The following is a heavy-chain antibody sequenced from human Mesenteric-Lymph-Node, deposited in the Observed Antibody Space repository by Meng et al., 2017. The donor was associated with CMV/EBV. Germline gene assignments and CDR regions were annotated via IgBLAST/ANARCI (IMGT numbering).Heavy chain of an antibody. J-gene: IGHJ5*02. Sequence: LSCAASGFTFSSYAMHWVRQAPGKGMEYVSAISTNGGSTYYANSVKGRFTISRDNSKNTLYLQMNGLRDDDTAVYFCARDMGGLGSALGQGTLVTVSS. CDR3: ARDMGGLGSA. CDR2: ISTNGGST. D-gene: IGHD3-10*01. V-gene: IGHV3-64*01. CDR1: GFTFSSYA.